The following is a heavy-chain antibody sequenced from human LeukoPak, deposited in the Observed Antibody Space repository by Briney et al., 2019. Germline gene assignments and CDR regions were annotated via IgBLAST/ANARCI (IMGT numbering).Heavy chain of an antibody. Sequence: ASVKVSCKGSGYSFISYDINWVRQAPGQGREWMGWVSPNSGKTGFLPKFQGRIALTTNTPAETAYMELHSLTSADTALYFCARPVHSGGVRGPFDVWGQGSMVIVSS. CDR1: GYSFISYD. J-gene: IGHJ3*01. V-gene: IGHV1-8*01. CDR3: ARPVHSGGVRGPFDV. CDR2: VSPNSGKT. D-gene: IGHD2-15*01.